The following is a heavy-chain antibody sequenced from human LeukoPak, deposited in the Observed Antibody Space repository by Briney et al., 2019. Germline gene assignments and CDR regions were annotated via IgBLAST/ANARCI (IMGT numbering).Heavy chain of an antibody. CDR3: ARSVLWLVPGWFDP. V-gene: IGHV4-38-2*02. D-gene: IGHD6-19*01. J-gene: IGHJ5*02. Sequence: SETLSLTCTVSGYSISSGYYWGWIRQPPGKGLEWIGSIYHSGSTYYNPSLKSRVTISVDTSKNQFSLKLSSVTAADTAVYYCARSVLWLVPGWFDPWGQGTLVTVSS. CDR1: GYSISSGYY. CDR2: IYHSGST.